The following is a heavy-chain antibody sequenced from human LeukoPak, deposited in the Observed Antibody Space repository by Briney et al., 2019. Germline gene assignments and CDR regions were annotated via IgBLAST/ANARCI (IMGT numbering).Heavy chain of an antibody. CDR2: ISGSGGST. D-gene: IGHD1-26*01. CDR1: GFTFSSYA. CDR3: AKTKVGAALFYYFDY. J-gene: IGHJ4*02. V-gene: IGHV3-23*01. Sequence: GGSLRLSCAASGFTFSSYAMNWVRQAPGKGLEWVSAISGSGGSTYYADSVKGRFTISRDNSKNTLYLQMNSLRAEDTAVYYCAKTKVGAALFYYFDYWGQGTLVTVSS.